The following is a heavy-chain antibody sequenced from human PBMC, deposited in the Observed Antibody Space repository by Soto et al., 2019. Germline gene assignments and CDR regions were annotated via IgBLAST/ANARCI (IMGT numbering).Heavy chain of an antibody. Sequence: ASVKVSCKASGGTFSSYTINWVRQAPGQGLEWMGGIIPIFGTANYAQKFQGRVTITADESTSTAYMELSSLRSEDTAVYYCAGGSIAAASSNWYDPWGQGTLVTVSS. V-gene: IGHV1-69*13. CDR2: IIPIFGTA. CDR1: GGTFSSYT. CDR3: AGGSIAAASSNWYDP. J-gene: IGHJ5*02. D-gene: IGHD6-6*01.